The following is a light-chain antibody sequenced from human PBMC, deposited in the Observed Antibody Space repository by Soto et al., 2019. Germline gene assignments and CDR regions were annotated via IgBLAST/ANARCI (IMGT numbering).Light chain of an antibody. V-gene: IGKV3-20*01. CDR3: QQYGSSPFT. CDR1: QTISDNY. J-gene: IGKJ4*01. Sequence: EIVLTQSPGTLSLSPGERATLSCRASQTISDNYLAWYQQKPGQAPRRLIYGASSRATGIPDRFSGSGSGTDFTLTISSLEPEDFAVYYCQQYGSSPFTFGGGTKLEIK. CDR2: GAS.